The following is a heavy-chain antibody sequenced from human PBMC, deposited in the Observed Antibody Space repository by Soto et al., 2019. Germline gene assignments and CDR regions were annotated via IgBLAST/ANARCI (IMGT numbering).Heavy chain of an antibody. Sequence: EVQLLESGGGLVQPGGSLRLSCAASGFTFSSYAMSWVRQAPGKGLEWVSAISGSGGSTYYADSVKGRFTISRDNSKNTLYLQMNSLSAEDTAVYYCAKIPPGYSYGYFYFDYWGQGTLVTVSS. J-gene: IGHJ4*02. CDR1: GFTFSSYA. D-gene: IGHD5-18*01. CDR2: ISGSGGST. CDR3: AKIPPGYSYGYFYFDY. V-gene: IGHV3-23*01.